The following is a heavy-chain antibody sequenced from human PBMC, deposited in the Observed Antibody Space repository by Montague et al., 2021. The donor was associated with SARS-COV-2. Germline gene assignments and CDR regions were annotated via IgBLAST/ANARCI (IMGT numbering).Heavy chain of an antibody. V-gene: IGHV3-66*02. Sequence: SLRLSCAASGFTVSSNYMSWVRQAPGKGLEWVSVIYSGGSTYYADSVKGRSTISRDNSKNTLYLQMNSLRAEDTAVYYCARAFGGWWNDYWGQGTLVTVSS. CDR2: IYSGGST. CDR3: ARAFGGWWNDY. D-gene: IGHD6-19*01. CDR1: GFTVSSNY. J-gene: IGHJ4*02.